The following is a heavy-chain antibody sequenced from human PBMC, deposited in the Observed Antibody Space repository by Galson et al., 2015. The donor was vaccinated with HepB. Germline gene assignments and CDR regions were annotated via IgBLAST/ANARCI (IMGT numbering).Heavy chain of an antibody. CDR2: IRSKANYYAT. J-gene: IGHJ4*02. D-gene: IGHD2-2*01. CDR1: GFIFSGSA. CDR3: IRLGDLSGYSSR. V-gene: IGHV3-73*01. Sequence: SLRLSCAASGFIFSGSAIDWVRQASGKGPEWVGRIRSKANYYATLYVPSLKGGFTISRDDSKNMAYLHMRSLKTEDTAVYYCIRLGDLSGYSSRWGQGTLVTVSP.